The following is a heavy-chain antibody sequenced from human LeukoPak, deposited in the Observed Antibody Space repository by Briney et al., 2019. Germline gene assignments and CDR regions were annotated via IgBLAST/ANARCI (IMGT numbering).Heavy chain of an antibody. CDR1: GYTFTDYF. Sequence: ASVKVSCKASGYTFTDYFMHWVRQAPGQRLEWMGIINPNGGGTNYAQKFQDRVSMTRDTSTSTVYMELRSLTSDDTAVYYCVRDPWIPDGSGSDKRPFDYWGQGTLVTVSS. V-gene: IGHV1-46*01. CDR3: VRDPWIPDGSGSDKRPFDY. CDR2: INPNGGGT. D-gene: IGHD3-10*01. J-gene: IGHJ4*02.